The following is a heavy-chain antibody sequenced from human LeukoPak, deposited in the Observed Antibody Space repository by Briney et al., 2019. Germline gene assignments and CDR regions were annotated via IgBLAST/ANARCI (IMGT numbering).Heavy chain of an antibody. D-gene: IGHD3-16*02. J-gene: IGHJ4*02. V-gene: IGHV1-8*01. CDR2: MNPNSGNT. Sequence: EASVKVSCKASGYTFTSYDINWVRQATGQGLEWMGRMNPNSGNTGYAQKFQGRVTMTRNTSISTAYMELSSLRSEDTAVYYCARRMITFGGVIANWGQGTLVTVSS. CDR1: GYTFTSYD. CDR3: ARRMITFGGVIAN.